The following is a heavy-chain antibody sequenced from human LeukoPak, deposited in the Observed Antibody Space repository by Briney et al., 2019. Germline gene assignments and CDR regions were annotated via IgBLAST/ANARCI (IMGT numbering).Heavy chain of an antibody. V-gene: IGHV2-5*01. Sequence: SGPTLVNPTQTLTLTCTFSGFSLSTSGVGVGWIRQPPGKALEWLALIYWNDDKRYSPSLKSRLTITKDTSKNQVVLTMTNMDPVDTATCYCAHRQVGMATIGVYAFDIWGQGTMVTVSS. D-gene: IGHD5-24*01. CDR3: AHRQVGMATIGVYAFDI. CDR1: GFSLSTSGVG. CDR2: IYWNDDK. J-gene: IGHJ3*02.